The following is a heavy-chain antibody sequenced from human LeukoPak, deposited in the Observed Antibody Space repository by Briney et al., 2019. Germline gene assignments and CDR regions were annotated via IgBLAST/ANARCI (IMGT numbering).Heavy chain of an antibody. CDR2: IIPIFDTA. J-gene: IGHJ4*02. Sequence: VASVKVSCKASGGTFSSYAISWVRQAPGQGLEWMGGIIPIFDTANYAQKFQGRVTITADKSTSTAYMELSSLRSEDTAVYYCARDLVHSSSWYGNFDYWGQGTPVTVSS. V-gene: IGHV1-69*06. D-gene: IGHD6-13*01. CDR1: GGTFSSYA. CDR3: ARDLVHSSSWYGNFDY.